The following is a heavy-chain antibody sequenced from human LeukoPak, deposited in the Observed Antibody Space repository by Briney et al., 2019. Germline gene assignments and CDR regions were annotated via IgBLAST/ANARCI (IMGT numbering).Heavy chain of an antibody. V-gene: IGHV4-59*08. CDR3: ARLCSGGSCYRHSDY. Sequence: PSETLSLTCTVSGVSISRYYWSWIRQPPGKGLEWIGYVYNSESTRYNPSLKSRVTISVDTSKNQFSLRLRSVTAADTAVYYCARLCSGGSCYRHSDYWGQGTLVTVSS. D-gene: IGHD2-15*01. CDR2: VYNSEST. J-gene: IGHJ4*02. CDR1: GVSISRYY.